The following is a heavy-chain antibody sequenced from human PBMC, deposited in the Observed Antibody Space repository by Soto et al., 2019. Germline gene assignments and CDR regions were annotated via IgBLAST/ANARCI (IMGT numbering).Heavy chain of an antibody. CDR3: ARGLEWLGDL. D-gene: IGHD3-3*01. CDR1: GGTFSSYT. V-gene: IGHV1-69*12. Sequence: QVQLVQYGAEVKKPGSSVRVSCKASGGTFSSYTISWVRQAPGQGLGWMGGIIPIFGTANYAQKFQGRITITADASTSTAYMELSSLRSEATAVYCCARGLEWLGDLWGQGTLVTVSS. J-gene: IGHJ5*02. CDR2: IIPIFGTA.